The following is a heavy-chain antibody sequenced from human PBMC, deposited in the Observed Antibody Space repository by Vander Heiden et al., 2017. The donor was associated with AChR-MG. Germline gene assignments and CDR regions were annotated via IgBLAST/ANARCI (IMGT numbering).Heavy chain of an antibody. D-gene: IGHD6-19*01. CDR2: TYYRSKWYN. J-gene: IGHJ3*02. Sequence: QVQLQQSGPGLVKPSQTLSLTCAIPGDSVSTTRAAWNWMRRSPSRGLEWLGRTYYRSKWYNDYAVSVKSRITINPVTSKNQFSLQLNSVTPEDTAVYYCAGFTVLGTFRAGAFDIWGQGTMVTVSS. CDR3: AGFTVLGTFRAGAFDI. CDR1: GDSVSTTRAA. V-gene: IGHV6-1*01.